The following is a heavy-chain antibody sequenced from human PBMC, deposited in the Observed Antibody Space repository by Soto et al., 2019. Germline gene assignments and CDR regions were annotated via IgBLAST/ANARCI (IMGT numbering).Heavy chain of an antibody. CDR2: IYHSGST. CDR1: GGSISSSNW. V-gene: IGHV4-4*02. J-gene: IGHJ4*02. CDR3: ARERGTGIAADGRVPPLDY. Sequence: SDTLSLTCAVSGGSISSSNWWSWVRQPPGKGLEWIGEIYHSGSTNYNPSLKSRVTISVDKSKNQFSLKLSSVTAADTAVYYCARERGTGIAADGRVPPLDYWGQGTLVTVS. D-gene: IGHD6-13*01.